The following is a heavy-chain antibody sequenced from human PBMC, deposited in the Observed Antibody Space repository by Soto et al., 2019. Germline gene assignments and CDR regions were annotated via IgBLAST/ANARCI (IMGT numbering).Heavy chain of an antibody. CDR2: ISSDGSNE. CDR3: AKTITTYSGDSRGRGALVDY. V-gene: IGHV3-30*18. D-gene: IGHD3-22*01. CDR1: GFTFSTYG. J-gene: IGHJ4*02. Sequence: QVQLVESGGGVVQPGRTLRLSCAASGFTFSTYGIHWVRQPPGKGLEWVAVISSDGSNEYYADPVKGRFTISRDNSRNTLYLQMSMRRVEETAVYYCAKTITTYSGDSRGRGALVDYWGQGTLVTVSS.